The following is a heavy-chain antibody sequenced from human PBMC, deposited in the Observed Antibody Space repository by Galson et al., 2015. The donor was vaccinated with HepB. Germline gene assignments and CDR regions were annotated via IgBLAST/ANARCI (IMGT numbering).Heavy chain of an antibody. CDR2: LSNSGSST. CDR3: VRVDSSGLRAAFDY. Sequence: SLRLSCAASGFTFSSYAMSWVRQVPGEGLKWVSSLSNSGSSTYYADSVKGRFTISRDNSKNTLFLQMNSLRADDTAIYYCVRVDSSGLRAAFDYWGQGTLVTVSS. J-gene: IGHJ4*02. CDR1: GFTFSSYA. D-gene: IGHD6-19*01. V-gene: IGHV3-23*01.